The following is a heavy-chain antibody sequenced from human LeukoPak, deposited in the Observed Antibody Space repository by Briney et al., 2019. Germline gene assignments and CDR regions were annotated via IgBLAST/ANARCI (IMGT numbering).Heavy chain of an antibody. Sequence: GSLRLSCAASGFTFSSYAMSWVRQAPGKGLEWVPAISGSGGSTYYADSVKGRFTISRDNAKNSLDLQMNSLRAEDTAVYYCARMVRGVIIGWFDPWGQGTLVTVSS. D-gene: IGHD3-10*01. CDR1: GFTFSSYA. CDR2: ISGSGGST. V-gene: IGHV3-23*01. CDR3: ARMVRGVIIGWFDP. J-gene: IGHJ5*02.